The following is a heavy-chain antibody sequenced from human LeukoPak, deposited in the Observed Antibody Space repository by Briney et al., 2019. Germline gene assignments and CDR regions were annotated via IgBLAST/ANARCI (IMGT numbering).Heavy chain of an antibody. J-gene: IGHJ6*03. CDR2: IYYSGST. D-gene: IGHD3-3*01. CDR3: ARGTTGRVFGVVISYYYYYMDV. CDR1: GGSISSYY. Sequence: SETRSLTCTVSGGSISSYYWSWIRQPPGKGLEWIGYIYYSGSTNYNPSLKSRVTISVDTSKNQFSLKLSSVTAADTAVYYCARGTTGRVFGVVISYYYYYMDVWGKGTTVTVSS. V-gene: IGHV4-59*01.